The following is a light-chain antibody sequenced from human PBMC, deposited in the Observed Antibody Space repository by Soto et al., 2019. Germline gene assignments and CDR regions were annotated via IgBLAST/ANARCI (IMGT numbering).Light chain of an antibody. CDR1: SGHSSYA. Sequence: QLVLTQSPSASASLGASVKLTCTLSSGHSSYAIAWHQQQPEKGPRYLMRLNSDGSHTKGDGIPDRFSGSSSGAERYLTISSLQSEDEADYYCPTWGTGIWVFFGGSKLTVL. J-gene: IGLJ3*02. CDR3: PTWGTGIWV. CDR2: LNSDGSH. V-gene: IGLV4-69*01.